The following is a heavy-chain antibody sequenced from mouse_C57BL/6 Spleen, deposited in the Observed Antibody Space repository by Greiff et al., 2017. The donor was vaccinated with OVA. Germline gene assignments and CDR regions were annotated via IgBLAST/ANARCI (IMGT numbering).Heavy chain of an antibody. CDR1: GFTFSDYY. Sequence: LVESEGGLVQPGSSMKLSCTASGFTFSDYYMAWVRQVPEKGLEWVANINYDGSSTYYLDSLKSRFIISRDNAKNILYLQMSSLKSEDTATYYCARGGPSWFAYWGQGTLVTVSA. J-gene: IGHJ3*01. CDR3: ARGGPSWFAY. CDR2: INYDGSST. V-gene: IGHV5-16*01.